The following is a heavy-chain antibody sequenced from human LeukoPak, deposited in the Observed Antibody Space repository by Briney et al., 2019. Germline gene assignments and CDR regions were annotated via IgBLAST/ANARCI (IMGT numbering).Heavy chain of an antibody. Sequence: ASVKVSCKASGYIFTSYDINWVRQATGQGLEWMGWMNPNSGNTGYAQKFQGRVTMTRNTSISTAYMELSSLRSEDTAVYYCARVGSVAGTEFDYWGQGTLVTVSS. J-gene: IGHJ4*02. CDR2: MNPNSGNT. D-gene: IGHD6-19*01. CDR1: GYIFTSYD. CDR3: ARVGSVAGTEFDY. V-gene: IGHV1-8*01.